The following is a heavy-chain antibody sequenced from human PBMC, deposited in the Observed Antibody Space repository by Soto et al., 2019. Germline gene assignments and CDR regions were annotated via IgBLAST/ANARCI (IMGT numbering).Heavy chain of an antibody. J-gene: IGHJ4*02. D-gene: IGHD3-10*01. CDR3: AKDYYGSGIPDY. CDR2: ISYDGSNK. CDR1: GFTFSSYG. Sequence: GGSLILSCAASGFTFSSYGMHWVRQAPGKGLEWVAVISYDGSNKYYADSVKGRFTISRDNSKNTLYLQMNSLRAEDTALYYCAKDYYGSGIPDYWGQGTLVTVSS. V-gene: IGHV3-30*18.